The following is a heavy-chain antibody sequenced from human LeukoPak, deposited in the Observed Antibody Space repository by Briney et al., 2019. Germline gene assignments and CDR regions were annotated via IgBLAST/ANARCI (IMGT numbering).Heavy chain of an antibody. Sequence: GGSLRLSCAASGFTFSSYAMSWVRQAPGKGLEWVSAISGSGGSTYYAESVKGRFTISRDNSKNTLFLQMNSLRAEDTAVFYCAKRSGYTTGWFFDFWGQGTLVTVSS. CDR1: GFTFSSYA. J-gene: IGHJ4*02. V-gene: IGHV3-23*01. CDR2: ISGSGGST. CDR3: AKRSGYTTGWFFDF. D-gene: IGHD6-19*01.